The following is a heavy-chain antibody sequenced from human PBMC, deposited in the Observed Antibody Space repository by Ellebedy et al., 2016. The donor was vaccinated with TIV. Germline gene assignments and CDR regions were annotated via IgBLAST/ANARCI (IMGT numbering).Heavy chain of an antibody. CDR2: ISSSGASV. CDR1: GFTFSDYY. V-gene: IGHV3-11*01. Sequence: GESLKISCAASGFTFSDYYMSWIRQAPGKGLEWVSYISSSGASVYYADSVKGRFTISRDNANNSLFLQMNSLRAEDTAVYYCARDASLGYYYYMDVWGKGTTVTVAS. J-gene: IGHJ6*03. D-gene: IGHD6-6*01. CDR3: ARDASLGYYYYMDV.